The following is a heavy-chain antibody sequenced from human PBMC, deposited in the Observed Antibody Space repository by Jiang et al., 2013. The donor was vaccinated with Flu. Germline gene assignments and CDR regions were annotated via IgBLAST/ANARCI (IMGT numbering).Heavy chain of an antibody. CDR1: GGSISSDGYY. D-gene: IGHD3-16*01. CDR2: IYHRGST. V-gene: IGHV4-31*01. J-gene: IGHJ3*02. Sequence: GPGLVKPSETLSLTCTVSGGSISSDGYYWNWIRQHPGQGLECIGYIYHRGSTYYNPSLMSLITISLDRSKNQFSLKLSSVTAADTAVYYCARFTDYDYVWGNSPNDVVDIWGQGKMVTVSS. CDR3: ARFTDYDYVWGNSPNDVVDI.